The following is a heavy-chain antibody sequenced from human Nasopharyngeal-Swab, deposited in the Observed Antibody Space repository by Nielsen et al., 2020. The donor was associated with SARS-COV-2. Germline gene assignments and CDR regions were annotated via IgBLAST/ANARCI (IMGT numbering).Heavy chain of an antibody. CDR2: ISAYNGNT. J-gene: IGHJ5*02. CDR1: GYTFTSYG. D-gene: IGHD2-15*01. V-gene: IGHV1-18*04. CDR3: ATSPPMVVAGIWFDP. Sequence: ASVKVSCKASGYTFTSYGISWVRQAPGQGLEWMGWISAYNGNTNYAQKLQGRVTMTTDTSTSTAYMELRSLRSDDTAVYYCATSPPMVVAGIWFDPWGQGTLVTVSS.